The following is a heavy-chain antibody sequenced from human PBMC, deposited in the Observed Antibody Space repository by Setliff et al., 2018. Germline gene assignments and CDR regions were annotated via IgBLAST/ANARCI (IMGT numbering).Heavy chain of an antibody. V-gene: IGHV4-34*01. CDR1: GGSFSNYY. D-gene: IGHD6-19*01. CDR3: ARHRRSEDNFDY. CDR2: INHSGST. J-gene: IGHJ4*02. Sequence: PSETLSLTCVVYGGSFSNYYWSWIRQPPGKGLEWIGEINHSGSTNYNPSLKSRVTISVDTSKNQFSLKLSSVTAADPAVYYCARHRRSEDNFDYWGQGTLVTVSS.